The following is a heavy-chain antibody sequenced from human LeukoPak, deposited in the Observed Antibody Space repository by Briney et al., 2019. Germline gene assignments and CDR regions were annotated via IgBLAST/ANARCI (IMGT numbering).Heavy chain of an antibody. J-gene: IGHJ4*02. V-gene: IGHV3-21*01. CDR3: ARVPGDY. Sequence: GGSLRLSCAASGFTFSSYSMSWVRQAPGKGLEWVSSISSSSSYIYYADSLKGRFTISRDNAKNSVYLQMNSLRAEDTAVYYRARVPGDYWGQGTLVTVSS. CDR1: GFTFSSYS. CDR2: ISSSSSYI.